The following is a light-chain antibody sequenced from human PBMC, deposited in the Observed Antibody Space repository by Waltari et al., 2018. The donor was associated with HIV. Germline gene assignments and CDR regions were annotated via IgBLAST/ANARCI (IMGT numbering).Light chain of an antibody. CDR1: TSAVGGYQY. CDR3: SSYTSRNTRV. J-gene: IGLJ1*01. V-gene: IGLV2-14*01. Sequence: QSALTQPASVSGSPGQSIPISCTGTTSAVGGYQYVSWYQQHPDKAPKLVVYEFSNRPSGISIRFSGSKSGNTASLTISGLQAEDEADYYCSSYTSRNTRVFGTGTKVTVL. CDR2: EFS.